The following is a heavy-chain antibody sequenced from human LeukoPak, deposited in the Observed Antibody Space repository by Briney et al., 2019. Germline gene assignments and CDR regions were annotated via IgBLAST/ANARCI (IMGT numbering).Heavy chain of an antibody. CDR2: IYPSGST. V-gene: IGHV4-4*07. Sequence: SETLSLTCTVSGGSIISYYWSWVRQSAGKGLEWIGSIYPSGSTEYNTSLKSRVTMSVDMSKKQFSLKLTSVTAADTAVYYCARLKFYDSTGYTPGYYMDVWGKGTTVTVSS. CDR3: ARLKFYDSTGYTPGYYMDV. CDR1: GGSIISYY. D-gene: IGHD3-22*01. J-gene: IGHJ6*03.